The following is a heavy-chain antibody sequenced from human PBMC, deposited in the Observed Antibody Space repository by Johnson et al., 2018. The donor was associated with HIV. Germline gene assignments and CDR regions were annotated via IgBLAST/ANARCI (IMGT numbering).Heavy chain of an antibody. J-gene: IGHJ3*02. V-gene: IGHV3-30*04. CDR2: ISYDGSEK. CDR3: AREVDGFDI. Sequence: QVQLVESGGGVVQPGRSLRLSCAASGFTFSSYAMHWVRQAPGKGLEWVAVISYDGSEKYFADSVKGRFTISRDNAKNTLYLHMNSLRAEDTAVYYCAREVDGFDIWGQGTMVTVSS. CDR1: GFTFSSYA.